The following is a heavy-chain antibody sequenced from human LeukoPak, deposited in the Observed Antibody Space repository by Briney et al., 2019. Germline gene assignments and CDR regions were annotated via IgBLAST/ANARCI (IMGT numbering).Heavy chain of an antibody. J-gene: IGHJ3*02. CDR1: GFTFSSYE. V-gene: IGHV3-48*03. Sequence: GGSLRLSCAASGFTFSSYEMNWVRQAPGKGLEWVSYISSSGSTIYYADSVKGRFTISRDNAKNSLYLQMNSLRAEDTAVYYCAKEGDYYGSGSYRDGFDIWGQGTRATVSS. D-gene: IGHD3-10*01. CDR2: ISSSGSTI. CDR3: AKEGDYYGSGSYRDGFDI.